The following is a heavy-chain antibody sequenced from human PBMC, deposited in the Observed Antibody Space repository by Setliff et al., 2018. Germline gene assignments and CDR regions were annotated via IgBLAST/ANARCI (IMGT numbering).Heavy chain of an antibody. J-gene: IGHJ4*02. D-gene: IGHD6-25*01. V-gene: IGHV4-61*02. CDR3: ARDSHRLTTDPLFDH. Sequence: SETLSLTCTVSGDSLSSGSYFWTWIRQPAGKGLEWIGRVYKSGTTNYSPALKSRVTLSIDTSSNEFSLNLRSVTAADTAIYYCARDSHRLTTDPLFDHWGQGALVTVSS. CDR2: VYKSGTT. CDR1: GDSLSSGSYF.